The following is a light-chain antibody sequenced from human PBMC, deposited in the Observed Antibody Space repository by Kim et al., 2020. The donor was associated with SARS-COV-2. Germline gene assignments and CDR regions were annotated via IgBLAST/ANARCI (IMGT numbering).Light chain of an antibody. Sequence: SYELTQPPSVSVYPGQTASITCSGDTLGTRYASWYQQKTGQSPVLVIYQNFKRPTGIPERFSGSNSWNTATLTIRGTQSVDEADYYCQAWDTITGVVFGGGTQLTVL. CDR2: QNF. CDR1: TLGTRY. CDR3: QAWDTITGVV. J-gene: IGLJ3*02. V-gene: IGLV3-1*01.